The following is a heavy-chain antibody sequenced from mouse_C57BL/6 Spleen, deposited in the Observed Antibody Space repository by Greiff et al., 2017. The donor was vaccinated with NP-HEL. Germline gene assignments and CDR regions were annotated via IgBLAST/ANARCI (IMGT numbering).Heavy chain of an antibody. D-gene: IGHD1-1*01. Sequence: VQLQQSGPELVKPGASVKISCKASGYTFTDYYMNWVKQSHGKSLEWIGDINPNNGGTSYNQKFKGKATLTVDKSSSTAYMELRSLTSEDSAVYYCARERITTVVAHFDYWGQGTTLTVSS. J-gene: IGHJ2*01. CDR3: ARERITTVVAHFDY. V-gene: IGHV1-26*01. CDR2: INPNNGGT. CDR1: GYTFTDYY.